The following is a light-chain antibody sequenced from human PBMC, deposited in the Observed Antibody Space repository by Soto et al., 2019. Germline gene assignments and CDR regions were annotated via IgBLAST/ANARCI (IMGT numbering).Light chain of an antibody. V-gene: IGLV2-23*01. Sequence: QSALTQPASVSGSPGQSIPISCTGTSSAVGNSNRVSWYQHHPGTDPKVMIYEGIKRPSGVSIRFSGSKSGNTASLTISGLQAEDEADDYCSSYAGSGTWVFGGGTKLTVL. CDR2: EGI. J-gene: IGLJ3*02. CDR1: SSAVGNSNR. CDR3: SSYAGSGTWV.